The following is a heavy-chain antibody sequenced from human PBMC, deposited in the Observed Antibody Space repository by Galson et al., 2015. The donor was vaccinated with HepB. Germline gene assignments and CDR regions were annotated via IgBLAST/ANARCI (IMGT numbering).Heavy chain of an antibody. V-gene: IGHV1-69*04. Sequence: SVKVSCKASGGTFSSYAISWVRQAPGQGLEWMGRIIPILGIVNYAQKFQGRVTITADKSTSTAYMELSSLRSEDTAVYYCARGRLPYYYDSSGPDAFDIWGQGTMVTVSS. D-gene: IGHD3-22*01. CDR3: ARGRLPYYYDSSGPDAFDI. J-gene: IGHJ3*02. CDR2: IIPILGIV. CDR1: GGTFSSYA.